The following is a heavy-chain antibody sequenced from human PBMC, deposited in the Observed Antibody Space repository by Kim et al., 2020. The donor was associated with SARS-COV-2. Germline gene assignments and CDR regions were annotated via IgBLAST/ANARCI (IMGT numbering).Heavy chain of an antibody. V-gene: IGHV3-53*04. Sequence: GGSLRLSCAASGFTVSSNYMSWVRQAPGKGLEWVAVIYSGGSTYYADSVKGRFTISRHNSKNTLYLQMNTLRAEDTAVYYCARDPRAVDATYWDFDLWGRGAPVTASP. CDR1: GFTVSSNY. CDR3: ARDPRAVDATYWDFDL. CDR2: IYSGGST. J-gene: IGHJ2*01. D-gene: IGHD6-19*01.